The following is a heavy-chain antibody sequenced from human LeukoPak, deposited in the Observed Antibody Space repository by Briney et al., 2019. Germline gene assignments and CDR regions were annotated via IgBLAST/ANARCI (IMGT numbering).Heavy chain of an antibody. CDR3: ARDDSSSWYPDY. Sequence: PGGSLRLSCAASGFTFGSYAMSWVRQAPGKGLEWVSGISGRVDAKDYADSVKGRFTISRDHSKNTLYLQMNSLRAEDTAVYYCARDDSSSWYPDYWGQGTLVTVSS. V-gene: IGHV3-23*01. D-gene: IGHD6-13*01. CDR2: ISGRVDAK. CDR1: GFTFGSYA. J-gene: IGHJ4*02.